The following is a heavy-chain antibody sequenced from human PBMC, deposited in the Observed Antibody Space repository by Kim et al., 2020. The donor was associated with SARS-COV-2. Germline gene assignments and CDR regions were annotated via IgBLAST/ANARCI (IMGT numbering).Heavy chain of an antibody. D-gene: IGHD3-9*01. J-gene: IGHJ3*02. V-gene: IGHV3-33*06. Sequence: GRFTTSRDNSKNTLSLQMNSLRAEDTAVYYCAKPLDILTGYYILDAFDIWGQGTMVTVSS. CDR3: AKPLDILTGYYILDAFDI.